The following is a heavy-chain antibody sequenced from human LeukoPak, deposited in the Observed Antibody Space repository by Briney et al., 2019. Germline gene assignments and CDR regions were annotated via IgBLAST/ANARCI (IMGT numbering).Heavy chain of an antibody. V-gene: IGHV1-18*01. Sequence: ASVKVSCKASGGTFSSYGISWVRQAPGQGLEWMGWISAYNGNRNYAQKLQGRVTMTTDTSTSTAYMELGSLRSDDTAVYYCARERSAAYYYYYMDVWGKGTTVTVSS. CDR1: GGTFSSYG. CDR3: ARERSAAYYYYYMDV. J-gene: IGHJ6*03. D-gene: IGHD2-15*01. CDR2: ISAYNGNR.